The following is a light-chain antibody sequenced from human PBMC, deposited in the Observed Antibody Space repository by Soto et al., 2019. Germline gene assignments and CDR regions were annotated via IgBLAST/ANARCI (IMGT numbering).Light chain of an antibody. CDR3: QQRSNWPPWT. J-gene: IGKJ1*01. Sequence: TQSPATLSLSPGERATLSCRASQSVSSYLAWYQQKPGQAPRLLIYDASNRATGIPARFSGSGSGTDFTLTISSLEPEDFGVYYCQQRSNWPPWTFGQGTKV. V-gene: IGKV3-11*01. CDR2: DAS. CDR1: QSVSSY.